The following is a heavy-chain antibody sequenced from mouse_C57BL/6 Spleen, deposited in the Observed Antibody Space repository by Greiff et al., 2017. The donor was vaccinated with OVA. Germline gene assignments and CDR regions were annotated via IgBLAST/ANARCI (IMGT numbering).Heavy chain of an antibody. J-gene: IGHJ4*01. CDR1: GYTFTDYY. Sequence: VKLVESGAELVRPGASVKLSCKASGYTFTDYYINWVKQRPGQGLEWIARIYPGSGNTYYNEKFKGKATLTAEKSSSTAYMQLSSLTSEDSAVYFCARFDSSGPYYYAMDYWGQGTSVTVSS. D-gene: IGHD3-2*02. V-gene: IGHV1-76*01. CDR2: IYPGSGNT. CDR3: ARFDSSGPYYYAMDY.